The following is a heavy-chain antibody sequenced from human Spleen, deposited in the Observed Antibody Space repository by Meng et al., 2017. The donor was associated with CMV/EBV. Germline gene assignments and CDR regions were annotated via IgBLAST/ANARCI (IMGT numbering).Heavy chain of an antibody. Sequence: SGYNFTNYGCSWVRQAPGQGLEWMGWINTKNGDTQYAQNFQGRLTMTTDTSTNTAKMELISLTSDDTAVYYCARALYYDFWSSPYDSWGQGTLVTVSS. J-gene: IGHJ4*02. CDR1: GYNFTNYG. CDR2: INTKNGDT. V-gene: IGHV1-18*01. CDR3: ARALYYDFWSSPYDS. D-gene: IGHD3-3*01.